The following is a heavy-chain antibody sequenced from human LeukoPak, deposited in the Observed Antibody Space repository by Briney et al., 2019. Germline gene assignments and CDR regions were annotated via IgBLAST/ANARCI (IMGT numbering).Heavy chain of an antibody. CDR3: ARDDFWSGYYSTCDY. V-gene: IGHV1-69*13. CDR1: GGTFSSYA. CDR2: IIPIFGTA. Sequence: SVKVSCKASGGTFSSYAISWVRQAPGQGLEWMGGIIPIFGTANYAQKFQGRVTITADESTSTAYMELSSLRSEDTAAYYCARDDFWSGYYSTCDYWGQGTLVTVSS. J-gene: IGHJ4*02. D-gene: IGHD3-3*01.